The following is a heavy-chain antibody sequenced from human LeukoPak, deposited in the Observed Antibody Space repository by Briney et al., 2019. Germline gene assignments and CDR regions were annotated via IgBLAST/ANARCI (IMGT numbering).Heavy chain of an antibody. Sequence: SETLSLTCTVSGGSISSDYWSWSRQPPAKGLGWMGYNYYGGSNNYNPCIKSRVTISVDTSKNQFPLKITSVTAADTAVYYCARDRTGTNWFDLWGQGTLVTVSS. J-gene: IGHJ5*02. CDR1: GGSISSDY. CDR2: NYYGGSN. D-gene: IGHD1-1*01. V-gene: IGHV4-59*13. CDR3: ARDRTGTNWFDL.